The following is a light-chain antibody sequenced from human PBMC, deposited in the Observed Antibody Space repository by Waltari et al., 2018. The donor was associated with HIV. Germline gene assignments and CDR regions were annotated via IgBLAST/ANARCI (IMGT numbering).Light chain of an antibody. V-gene: IGLV2-14*01. CDR2: EVS. CDR1: SSDNGYYHY. Sequence: QFALTQPASVSGSPGQSITISCTGTSSDNGYYHYVSWYQQHPGKAPKHMLYEVSNRPSRVSNRFSGYKSGSAASLTISGLQAEDEADYFCSTLTNSATLSGLFGGGTKLTVL. CDR3: STLTNSATLSGL. J-gene: IGLJ3*02.